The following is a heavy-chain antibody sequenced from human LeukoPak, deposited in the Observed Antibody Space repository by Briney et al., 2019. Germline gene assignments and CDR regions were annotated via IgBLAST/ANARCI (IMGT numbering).Heavy chain of an antibody. D-gene: IGHD1-26*01. V-gene: IGHV4-38-2*02. CDR2: IYHSGRT. CDR3: ARDNSVGDNAWWFDP. J-gene: IGHJ5*02. CDR1: GYSISNGYY. Sequence: SETLSLTCTVSGYSISNGYYWGWMRQPPGKGLEWIGSIYHSGRTHYNPSLKSRVIISVDTSKNYFSLKLSSVTAADTAIYYCARDNSVGDNAWWFDPWGQGTLVTVSS.